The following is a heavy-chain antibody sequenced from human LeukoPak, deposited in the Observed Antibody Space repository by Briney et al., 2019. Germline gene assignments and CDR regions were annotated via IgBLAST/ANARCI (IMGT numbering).Heavy chain of an antibody. J-gene: IGHJ5*02. CDR3: ARGLKSGSYYGWFDP. CDR2: INPSGGTT. Sequence: ASVTVSCTASGYSISSYYLHWERQAPGQGLEWMGIINPSGGTTSYAQKFQGRGTMTSDTSTNTVYMELSSLRSDDSAIYYCARGLKSGSYYGWFDPWGQGTLVSVSS. CDR1: GYSISSYY. V-gene: IGHV1-46*01. D-gene: IGHD3-10*01.